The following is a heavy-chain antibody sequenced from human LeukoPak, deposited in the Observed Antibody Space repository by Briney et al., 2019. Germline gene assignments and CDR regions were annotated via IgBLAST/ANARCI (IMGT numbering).Heavy chain of an antibody. CDR3: ARETEVRGVNSWFDP. CDR2: ISAYNGNT. J-gene: IGHJ5*02. D-gene: IGHD3-10*01. Sequence: GASVKVSCKASGYTFTSYGISWVRQAPGQGLEWMGWISAYNGNTNYAQKLQGRVTMTTDTSTSTAYMELRSLRSDDTAVYYCARETEVRGVNSWFDPWGQGTLVTVSS. CDR1: GYTFTSYG. V-gene: IGHV1-18*01.